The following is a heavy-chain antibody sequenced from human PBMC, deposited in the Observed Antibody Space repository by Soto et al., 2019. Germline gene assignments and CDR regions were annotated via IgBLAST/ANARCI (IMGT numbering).Heavy chain of an antibody. V-gene: IGHV3-21*01. J-gene: IGHJ6*02. CDR1: GFTSSSYS. CDR3: ASQTSGYYYYGMDV. CDR2: ISSSSTYI. Sequence: EVQLVESGGGLVKPGGSLRLSCAASGFTSSSYSMDWVRQAPGKGLEWVSSISSSSTYIHYADSVKGRFTISRDNAKNSLYLQMNSLRAEDTAMYYCASQTSGYYYYGMDVWGQGTTVTVSS.